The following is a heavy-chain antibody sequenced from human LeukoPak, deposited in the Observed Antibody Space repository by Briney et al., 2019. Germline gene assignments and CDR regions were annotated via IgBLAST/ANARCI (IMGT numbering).Heavy chain of an antibody. Sequence: ASVKGFCKASGYTFTGYYIHWGRHARGQGLVWIGWLHPRSGDTEYAKKFQGRVTMTGDPSISTAYMDLSSLTSDDTAVYYCARDLVSMATILPPDGFDIWGQGTLITVSS. CDR3: ARDLVSMATILPPDGFDI. CDR2: LHPRSGDT. D-gene: IGHD5-24*01. J-gene: IGHJ3*02. CDR1: GYTFTGYY. V-gene: IGHV1-2*02.